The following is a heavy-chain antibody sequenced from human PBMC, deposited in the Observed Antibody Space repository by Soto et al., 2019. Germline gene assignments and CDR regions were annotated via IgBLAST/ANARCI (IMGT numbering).Heavy chain of an antibody. CDR2: ISGSGGST. J-gene: IGHJ4*02. D-gene: IGHD3-22*01. CDR1: GFTFSTYA. CDR3: AKDQGVPNMIIGYFHY. V-gene: IGHV3-23*01. Sequence: EVQLLESGGGLVQPGESLRLSCAASGFTFSTYAMSWVREAPGKGLEWVSGISGSGGSTYYADSVKGRFAISRDNSKNTLYLQMNSLRVEDTAVYYCAKDQGVPNMIIGYFHYWGQGILVTVSS.